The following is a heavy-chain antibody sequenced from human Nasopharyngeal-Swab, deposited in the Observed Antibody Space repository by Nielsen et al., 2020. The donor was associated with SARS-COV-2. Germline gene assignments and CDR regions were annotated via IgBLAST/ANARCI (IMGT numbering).Heavy chain of an antibody. Sequence: GESLKISCAASGFTFDDYAMHWVRQAPGKGLEWVSSISSSSSYIYYADSVKGRFTISRDNAKNSLYLQMNSLRAEDTAVYYCAPPAGDAFDIWGQGTMVTVSS. CDR1: GFTFDDYA. D-gene: IGHD6-13*01. J-gene: IGHJ3*02. CDR3: APPAGDAFDI. CDR2: ISSSSSYI. V-gene: IGHV3-21*01.